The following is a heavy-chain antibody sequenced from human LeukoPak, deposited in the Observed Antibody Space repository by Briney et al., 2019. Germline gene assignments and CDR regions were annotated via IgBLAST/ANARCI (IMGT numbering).Heavy chain of an antibody. J-gene: IGHJ4*02. CDR1: QFTFSSYA. CDR3: GRGYPYYFDH. D-gene: IGHD3-22*01. V-gene: IGHV3-23*01. CDR2: ISDSGAST. Sequence: GGSLRLSCAASQFTFSSYAMSWVRQAPGKGLEWVSAISDSGASTYYADSVKGRFIISRDNPKNTLYLQMNSLRAEDTAVYFCGRGYPYYFDHWGQGTLVTVSS.